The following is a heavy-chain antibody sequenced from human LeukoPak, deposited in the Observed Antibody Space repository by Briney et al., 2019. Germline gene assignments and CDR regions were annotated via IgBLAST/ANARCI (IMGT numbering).Heavy chain of an antibody. V-gene: IGHV4-34*01. Sequence: SGTLSLTCAVYGGSFSGYYWSWIRQPPGKGLEWIGEINHSGSTNYNPSLKSRVTISVDTSKNQFSLKLSSVTAADTAVYYCARRREWELAPAIDYWGQGTLVTVSS. CDR3: ARRREWELAPAIDY. CDR2: INHSGST. CDR1: GGSFSGYY. J-gene: IGHJ4*02. D-gene: IGHD1-26*01.